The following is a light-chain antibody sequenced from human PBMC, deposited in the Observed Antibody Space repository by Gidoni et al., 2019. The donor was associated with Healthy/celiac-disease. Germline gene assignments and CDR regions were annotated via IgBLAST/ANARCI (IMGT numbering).Light chain of an antibody. J-gene: IGLJ3*02. V-gene: IGLV4-69*01. CDR3: QTWGTGRGV. CDR1: SGHSSYA. CDR2: LNSDGSH. Sequence: QLVLTQSPSASASLGARVKPTCTLTSGHSSYAIAWHQQQPEKGPRYLMKLNSDGSHSKGDGIPDRFSGSSSGAERYLTISSLQSEDEADYYCQTWGTGRGVFGGGTKLTVL.